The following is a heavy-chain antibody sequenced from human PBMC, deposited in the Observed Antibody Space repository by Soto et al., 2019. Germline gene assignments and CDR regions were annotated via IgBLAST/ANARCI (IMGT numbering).Heavy chain of an antibody. CDR2: INPNSGGT. Sequence: ASVKVSCKASGYTFTGYYMHWVRQAPGQGLEWMGWINPNSGGTNYAQKFQGRVTMTRDTSISTAYMELSRLRSDDTAVYYCARGLPGSSLRYSSSNNWFYPWGQGSLVTVSS. J-gene: IGHJ5*02. CDR1: GYTFTGYY. D-gene: IGHD6-19*01. V-gene: IGHV1-2*02. CDR3: ARGLPGSSLRYSSSNNWFYP.